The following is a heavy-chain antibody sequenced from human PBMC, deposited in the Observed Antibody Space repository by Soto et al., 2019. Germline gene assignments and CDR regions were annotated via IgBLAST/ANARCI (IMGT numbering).Heavy chain of an antibody. D-gene: IGHD2-2*01. Sequence: VSCKASGYTFTSYGISWVRQAPGQGLEWMGWINPNSGGTNYAQKFQGWVTMTRDTSISTAYMELSRLRSDDTAVYYCARGGCSSTSCSIIPYNWFDPWGQGTLVTVSS. J-gene: IGHJ5*02. CDR2: INPNSGGT. V-gene: IGHV1-2*04. CDR3: ARGGCSSTSCSIIPYNWFDP. CDR1: GYTFTSYG.